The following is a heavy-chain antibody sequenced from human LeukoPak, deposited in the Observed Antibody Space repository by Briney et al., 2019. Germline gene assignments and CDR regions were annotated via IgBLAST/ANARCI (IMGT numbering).Heavy chain of an antibody. D-gene: IGHD6-19*01. CDR3: ARGRRQSKCWFDP. J-gene: IGHJ5*02. Sequence: KSSETLSLTCAVSGGSISSGGYSWSWIRQPPGKGLEWIGYIYHSGSTYYNPSLKSRVTISVDRSKNQFSLKLSSVTAADTAVYYCARGRRQSKCWFDPWGQGTLVTVSS. CDR1: GGSISSGGYS. V-gene: IGHV4-30-2*01. CDR2: IYHSGST.